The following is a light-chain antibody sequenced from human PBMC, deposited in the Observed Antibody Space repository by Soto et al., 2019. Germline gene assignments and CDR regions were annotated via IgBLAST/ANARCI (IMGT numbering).Light chain of an antibody. CDR2: GAS. V-gene: IGKV3-20*01. J-gene: IGKJ2*01. Sequence: EIVLTQSPGTLSLSPGERATLSCRASQSVSSSHLAWYQQTPGQAPRLLIYGASSRTTGIPDRFSGSGSGTDFTLTISRLEPEDFAVYYCHLYGSSPPRTFGPGTEREI. CDR3: HLYGSSPPRT. CDR1: QSVSSSH.